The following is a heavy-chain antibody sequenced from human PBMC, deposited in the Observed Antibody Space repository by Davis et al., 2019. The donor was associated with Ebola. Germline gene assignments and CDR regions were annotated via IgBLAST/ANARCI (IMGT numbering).Heavy chain of an antibody. Sequence: GESLKISCKLSGDSFTIYWINWVRQMPGEGLEWMGRIDPSDSYTNYSPSFQGHVTISADKSISTAYLQWSSLKASDTAMYYCARRDIDGIFWSGESYWGQGTLVTVSS. CDR2: IDPSDSYT. D-gene: IGHD3-3*01. CDR1: GDSFTIYW. CDR3: ARRDIDGIFWSGESY. V-gene: IGHV5-10-1*01. J-gene: IGHJ4*02.